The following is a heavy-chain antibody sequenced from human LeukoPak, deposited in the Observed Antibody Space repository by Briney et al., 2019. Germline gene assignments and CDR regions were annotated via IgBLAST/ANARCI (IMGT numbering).Heavy chain of an antibody. Sequence: GGSLRLSCAASGFTFSSYAMSWVRQAPGKGLEWVSVISGSGGSTYYADSVKGRFTISRDNSKNTLYLQTNSLRAEDTAVYYCAKDRLGLYFFDYWGQGTLVTVSS. D-gene: IGHD3-3*02. V-gene: IGHV3-23*01. CDR3: AKDRLGLYFFDY. CDR2: ISGSGGST. J-gene: IGHJ4*02. CDR1: GFTFSSYA.